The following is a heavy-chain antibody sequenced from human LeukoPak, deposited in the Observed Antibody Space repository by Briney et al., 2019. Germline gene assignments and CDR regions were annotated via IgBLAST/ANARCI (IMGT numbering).Heavy chain of an antibody. D-gene: IGHD6-19*01. CDR1: GYSFTSYW. CDR2: IYPGDSDT. V-gene: IGHV5-51*01. CDR3: ARQERGPSSGLGDY. J-gene: IGHJ4*02. Sequence: GESLRISCKGSGYSFTSYWIAWVRQMPGKGLEWMGIIYPGDSDTRYSPSFQGQVTISADKSITTAYLQWSSLKASDTAMYYCARQERGPSSGLGDYQGQGTLVTVSS.